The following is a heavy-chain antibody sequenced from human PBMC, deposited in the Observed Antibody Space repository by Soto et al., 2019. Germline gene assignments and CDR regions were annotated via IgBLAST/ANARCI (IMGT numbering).Heavy chain of an antibody. J-gene: IGHJ4*02. CDR1: GYTFSRFG. CDR2: INVNNGDT. D-gene: IGHD3-3*01. V-gene: IGHV1-18*01. CDR3: ARDLSDFWSGYHILAY. Sequence: GASVKVSCKASGYTFSRFGINWVRQAPGQGLEWLAWINVNNGDTNSAQKVQGRVIMTTDTSTSTAYMELRSLRSDDTAVYYCARDLSDFWSGYHILAYWGQGTLDTVSS.